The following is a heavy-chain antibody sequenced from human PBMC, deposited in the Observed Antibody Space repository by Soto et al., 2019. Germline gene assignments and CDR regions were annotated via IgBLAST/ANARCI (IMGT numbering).Heavy chain of an antibody. D-gene: IGHD3-22*01. CDR2: IYHRGST. CDR3: ARNPRGYSDWFDP. J-gene: IGHJ5*02. CDR1: GASISSGGYY. V-gene: IGHV4-31*03. Sequence: SETLSLTCTVSGASISSGGYYWSWIRQHPGKGLEWIGYIYHRGSTYYNPSLNSRATISVDTSKNKFSLKLSSVTAADTAVYYCARNPRGYSDWFDPWGQGTLVTVSS.